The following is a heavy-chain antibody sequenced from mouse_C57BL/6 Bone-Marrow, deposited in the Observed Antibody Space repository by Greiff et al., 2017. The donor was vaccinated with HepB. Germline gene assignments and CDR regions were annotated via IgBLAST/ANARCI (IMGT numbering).Heavy chain of an antibody. D-gene: IGHD2-4*01. Sequence: VQLKQPGAELVMPGASVKLSCKASGYTFTSYWMHWVKQRPGQGLEWIGEIDPSDSYTNYNQKFKGKSTLTVDKSSSTAYMQLSSLTSEDSAVYYCARGYDYDAGFAYWGQGTLVTVSA. J-gene: IGHJ3*01. CDR2: IDPSDSYT. V-gene: IGHV1-69*01. CDR1: GYTFTSYW. CDR3: ARGYDYDAGFAY.